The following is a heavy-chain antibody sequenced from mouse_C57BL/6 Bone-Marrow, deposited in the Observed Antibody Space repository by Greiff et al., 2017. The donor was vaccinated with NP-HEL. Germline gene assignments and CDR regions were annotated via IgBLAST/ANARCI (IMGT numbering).Heavy chain of an antibody. J-gene: IGHJ1*03. CDR3: AKQSANYYGSSYWYFDV. V-gene: IGHV2-9*01. D-gene: IGHD1-1*01. CDR1: GVSLTSYG. CDR2: IWGGGST. Sequence: QVQLQQSGPGLVAPSQSLSITCTVSGVSLTSYGVDWVRQPPGKGLEWLGVIWGGGSTNYNSALMSRLSISKDNSKSQVFLKMNSLQTDDTAMYYCAKQSANYYGSSYWYFDVWGTGTTVTVSS.